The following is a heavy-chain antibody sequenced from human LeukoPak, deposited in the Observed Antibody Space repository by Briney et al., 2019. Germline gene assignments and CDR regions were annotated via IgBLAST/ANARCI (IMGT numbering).Heavy chain of an antibody. V-gene: IGHV3-23*01. J-gene: IGHJ4*02. CDR3: AKDQIGWAPGYVSGPLGQ. D-gene: IGHD6-19*01. CDR1: GFTFSSYA. Sequence: PGGSLRLSCAASGFTFSSYAMSWVRQAPGKGLEWVSGISGSGGSTYYADSVKGRFTISRDNSKNTLYLQMTSLRTEDTAVYYCAKDQIGWAPGYVSGPLGQWGQGTLVTVSS. CDR2: ISGSGGST.